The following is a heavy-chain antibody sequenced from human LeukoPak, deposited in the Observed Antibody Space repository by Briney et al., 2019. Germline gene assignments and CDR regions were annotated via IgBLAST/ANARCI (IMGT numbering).Heavy chain of an antibody. Sequence: GRSLRLSCAASGFTFSNYWMHWVSQAPGKGLVWASRIKSDGRTTNYADSVKGRFTISRDDAKNTLYLQMNSLRAEDTAVYYCAKYQRQWLPKGGFDYWGQGTLVTASS. J-gene: IGHJ4*02. CDR3: AKYQRQWLPKGGFDY. CDR2: IKSDGRTT. V-gene: IGHV3-74*01. CDR1: GFTFSNYW. D-gene: IGHD6-19*01.